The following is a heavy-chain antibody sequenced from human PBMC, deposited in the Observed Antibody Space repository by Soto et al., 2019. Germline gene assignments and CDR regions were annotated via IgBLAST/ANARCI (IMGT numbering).Heavy chain of an antibody. CDR1: GGSFSGYY. J-gene: IGHJ5*02. CDR3: ASNSSGSPSWFDP. Sequence: QVQLQQWGAGLLKPSETLSLTCAVYGGSFSGYYWSWIRQPPGKGLEWIGEINHSGSTNYNPSLKSRVTISVDTSKNQSSLKLSSVTAADTAVYYCASNSSGSPSWFDPWGQGTLVTVSS. V-gene: IGHV4-34*01. D-gene: IGHD3-10*01. CDR2: INHSGST.